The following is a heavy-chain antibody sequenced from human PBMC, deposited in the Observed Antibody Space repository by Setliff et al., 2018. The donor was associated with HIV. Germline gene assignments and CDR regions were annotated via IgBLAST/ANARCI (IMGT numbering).Heavy chain of an antibody. CDR2: INAGSGDT. CDR1: GYTFTKSV. D-gene: IGHD6-13*01. CDR3: ATRIIAAAGYY. Sequence: ASVKVSCKASGYTFTKSVIHWVRQAPGQRLEWMGWINAGSGDTRYSRKFQGRVTMTEDTSTETAYMELSSLRSEDTAVYYCATRIIAAAGYYWGQGTLVTVSS. V-gene: IGHV1-3*01. J-gene: IGHJ4*02.